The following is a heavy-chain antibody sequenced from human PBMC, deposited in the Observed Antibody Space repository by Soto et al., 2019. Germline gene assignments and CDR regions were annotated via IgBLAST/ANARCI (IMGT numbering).Heavy chain of an antibody. CDR1: GFDFTYYA. CDR2: MSSDGSKI. D-gene: IGHD1-26*01. V-gene: IGHV3-30*18. J-gene: IGHJ4*02. CDR3: AKDEGVGVTLGLFDY. Sequence: QGQLVESGGGAVQPGESLRLSCVASGFDFTYYAMHWVRQAPGKGLESVAVMSSDGSKIHHTDSVKGRFIISRDNSKNTLYLQMNSLRKEETAVYFCAKDEGVGVTLGLFDYWGQGTLVSVSS.